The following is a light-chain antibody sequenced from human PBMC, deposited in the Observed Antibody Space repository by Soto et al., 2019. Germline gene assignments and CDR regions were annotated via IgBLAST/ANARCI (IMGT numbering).Light chain of an antibody. CDR2: EGR. CDR3: CSYADSGRLV. V-gene: IGLV2-23*01. CDR1: SSDVGRYTL. J-gene: IGLJ3*02. Sequence: QSALTQPASVSGSPGRSITISCTGTSSDVGRYTLVSWYQQHPGKAPKLMIYEGRKRPSGVSDRFSGSKSGNTDSLTISGLQAEDEADYYCCSYADSGRLVFGGGTKLTVL.